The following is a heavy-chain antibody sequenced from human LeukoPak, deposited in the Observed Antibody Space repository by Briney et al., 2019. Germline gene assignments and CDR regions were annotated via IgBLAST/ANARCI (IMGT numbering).Heavy chain of an antibody. CDR2: IRSDGSIK. V-gene: IGHV3-30*02. D-gene: IGHD3-16*02. CDR3: ASGELSPNNWFDP. Sequence: GGSLRLSCAASGFTFSNYGMHWVRQAPGKVLEWVAFIRSDGSIKYYANSVKGRFTISRDNSKNTVYLQVNSLRAEDTAVYYCASGELSPNNWFDPWGQGTLVTVSS. CDR1: GFTFSNYG. J-gene: IGHJ5*02.